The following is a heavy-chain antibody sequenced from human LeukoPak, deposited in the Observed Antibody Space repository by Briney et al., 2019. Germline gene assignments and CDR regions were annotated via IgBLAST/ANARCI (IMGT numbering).Heavy chain of an antibody. CDR3: ARDGLLQADYYYYMDV. CDR2: VYYSGST. D-gene: IGHD3-22*01. J-gene: IGHJ6*03. Sequence: SETLSLTCTVSGGSISSYYWSWIRQAPGKGLEWIGYVYYSGSTNYNPSLKSRITVSVDTSKNQFSLKLSSVTAADTAVYYRARDGLLQADYYYYMDVWGKGTTVTVSS. V-gene: IGHV4-59*12. CDR1: GGSISSYY.